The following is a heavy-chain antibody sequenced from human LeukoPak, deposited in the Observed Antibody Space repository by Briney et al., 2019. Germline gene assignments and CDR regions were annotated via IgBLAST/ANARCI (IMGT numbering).Heavy chain of an antibody. CDR1: GGSISSYY. CDR2: IYYSGST. V-gene: IGHV4-59*01. J-gene: IGHJ3*02. D-gene: IGHD1-26*01. Sequence: PSETLSLTCTVSGGSISSYYWSWIRQPPGKGLEWIGYIYYSGSTNYNPSLKSRVTISVDTSKNQFSLKLSSVTAADTAVYYCARVRGAGAGAFDIWGQGTMVTVSS. CDR3: ARVRGAGAGAFDI.